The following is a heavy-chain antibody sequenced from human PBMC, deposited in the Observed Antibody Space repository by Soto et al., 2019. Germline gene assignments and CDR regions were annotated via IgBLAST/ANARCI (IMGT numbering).Heavy chain of an antibody. D-gene: IGHD3-10*01. V-gene: IGHV3-11*01. CDR2: ISSSGTID. CDR1: GFTLSDYY. J-gene: IGHJ6*03. Sequence: GGSLRLSCVASGFTLSDYYMSWIRQAPGKGLEWVSYISSSGTIDNYADSVKGRFTISRDNAKNSLFLQMNGLRAEDTAVYYCARRTMGNYYYMDVWGKGTTATVSS. CDR3: ARRTMGNYYYMDV.